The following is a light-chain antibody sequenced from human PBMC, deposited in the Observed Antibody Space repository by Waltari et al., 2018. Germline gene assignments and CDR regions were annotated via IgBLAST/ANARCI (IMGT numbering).Light chain of an antibody. V-gene: IGLV2-8*01. J-gene: IGLJ3*02. Sequence: QSALTQPPSASGSPGPSVTISCTGTSSDVGGYHYVSWYQQHPGKAPKLMIYEVSQRPSGVPDRFSGSKSGNTASLTVSGLQAEDEADYYCSSYAGSNNLVFGGGTKLTVL. CDR2: EVS. CDR1: SSDVGGYHY. CDR3: SSYAGSNNLV.